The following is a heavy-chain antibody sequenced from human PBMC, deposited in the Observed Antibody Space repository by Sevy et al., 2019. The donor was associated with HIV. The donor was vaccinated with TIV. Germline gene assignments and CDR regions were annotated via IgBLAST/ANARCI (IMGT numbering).Heavy chain of an antibody. CDR3: AKDAFEVRGVLSSRGMPTYYHAMDL. D-gene: IGHD3-10*01. V-gene: IGHV3-30*18. J-gene: IGHJ6*02. CDR2: ISFYGSNK. Sequence: GGSLRLSCAASGFTFGSYDMYWVRQTPGKGLEWVALISFYGSNKAYADSVKGRFTISRDNSKNTVYLQMSSLKPEDTAVYYCAKDAFEVRGVLSSRGMPTYYHAMDLWGQGTTVTVSS. CDR1: GFTFGSYD.